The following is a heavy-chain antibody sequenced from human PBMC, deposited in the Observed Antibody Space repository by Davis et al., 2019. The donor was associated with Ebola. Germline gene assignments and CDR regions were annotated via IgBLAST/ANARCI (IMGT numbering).Heavy chain of an antibody. CDR2: IYYSGST. Sequence: MPSETLSLTCTVSGGSISSYYWSWIRQLPGKGLEWIGYIYYSGSTNYNPSLKSRVTISVDTSKNQFSLKLSSVTAADTAVYYCARTVLQGWFDPWGQGTLVTVSS. D-gene: IGHD2/OR15-2a*01. CDR3: ARTVLQGWFDP. CDR1: GGSISSYY. J-gene: IGHJ5*02. V-gene: IGHV4-59*01.